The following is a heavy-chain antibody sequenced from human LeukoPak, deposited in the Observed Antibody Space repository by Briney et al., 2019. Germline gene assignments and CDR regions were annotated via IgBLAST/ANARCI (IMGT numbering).Heavy chain of an antibody. J-gene: IGHJ5*02. CDR2: INRDGSIT. CDR3: ARSNWFDP. CDR1: GFTFSSYW. V-gene: IGHV3-74*01. Sequence: GGSLRLSCEASGFTFSSYWMNWVRQAPGKGLAWVSRINRDGSITNYADSVKGRFTISRDNAKNTLYLQMNSLRAEDTAVYYCARSNWFDPWGQGTLVTVSS.